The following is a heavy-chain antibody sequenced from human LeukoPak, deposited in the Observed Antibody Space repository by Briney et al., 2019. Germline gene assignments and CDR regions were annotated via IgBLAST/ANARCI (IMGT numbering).Heavy chain of an antibody. V-gene: IGHV3-23*01. CDR3: AKDPRRLDY. Sequence: GGSLRLSCAASGFPFSSYAMTWVRQAPGKGLEWVSSISSGSFGTYYADSVKGRFTISRDNSKNTLYLQMDSLRAEDTAVYYCAKDPRRLDYWGQGTLVTVSS. CDR1: GFPFSSYA. CDR2: ISSGSFGT. J-gene: IGHJ4*02.